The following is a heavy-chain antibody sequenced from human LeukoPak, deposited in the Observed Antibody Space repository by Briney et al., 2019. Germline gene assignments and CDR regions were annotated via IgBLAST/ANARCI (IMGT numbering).Heavy chain of an antibody. CDR1: GYTFTSYY. CDR3: ARDQRGPSGWYGAYFDY. J-gene: IGHJ4*02. CDR2: INPSGGST. V-gene: IGHV1-46*01. Sequence: ASVKVSYKASGYTFTSYYMHWVRQAPGQGLEWMGIINPSGGSTSYAQKFQGRVTMTRDTSTSTVYMELSSLRSEDTAVYYCARDQRGPSGWYGAYFDYWGQGTLVTVSS. D-gene: IGHD6-19*01.